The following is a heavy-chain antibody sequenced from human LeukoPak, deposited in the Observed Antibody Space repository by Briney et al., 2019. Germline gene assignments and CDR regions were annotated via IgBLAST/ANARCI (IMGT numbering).Heavy chain of an antibody. D-gene: IGHD2-2*01. CDR2: IKQDGSEK. CDR1: GFTFSSYW. Sequence: GGSLRLSCAASGFTFSSYWMSWVSQAPGKGMEWVANIKQDGSEKYYVDSVKGRFTISRDNAKNSLYLQMNSLRAEDTAVYYCARDQRYCSSSSCPWEPFDYWGQGTLVTVSS. V-gene: IGHV3-7*05. CDR3: ARDQRYCSSSSCPWEPFDY. J-gene: IGHJ4*02.